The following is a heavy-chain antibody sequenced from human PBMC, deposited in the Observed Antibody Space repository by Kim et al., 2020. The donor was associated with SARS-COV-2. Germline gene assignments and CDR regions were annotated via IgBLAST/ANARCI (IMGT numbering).Heavy chain of an antibody. D-gene: IGHD3-16*01. V-gene: IGHV1-3*01. CDR1: GHFFTRDS. CDR2: IDCGNGNT. Sequence: ASVKVSCKTSGHFFTRDSIHWVRQAPGQGLEWMGGIDCGNGNTIYSQKLQGRVTFTTDTSASTVYMELSFLRSEDSAVYYCLGGFYFDYWGQGTLVTVSS. CDR3: LGGFYFDY. J-gene: IGHJ4*02.